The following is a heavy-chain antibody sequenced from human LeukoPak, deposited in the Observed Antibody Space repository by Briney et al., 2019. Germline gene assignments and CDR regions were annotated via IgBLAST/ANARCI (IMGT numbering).Heavy chain of an antibody. V-gene: IGHV3-48*03. CDR3: AREVRGVIIG. CDR2: ISSSGSTI. J-gene: IGHJ4*02. Sequence: QPGGSLRLSCAASGFTFSSYEMNWVRQAPGKGLEWVSYISSSGSTIYYADSVKGRFTISRDNAKNSLCLQMNSLRAEDTAVYYCAREVRGVIIGWGQGTLVTVSS. CDR1: GFTFSSYE. D-gene: IGHD3-10*01.